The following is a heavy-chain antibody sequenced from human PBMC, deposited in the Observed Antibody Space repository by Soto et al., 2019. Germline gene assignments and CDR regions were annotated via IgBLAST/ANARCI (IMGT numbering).Heavy chain of an antibody. Sequence: GGSLRLSCTASGFTFTNYAMSWARQAPGKGLEWVSTISGSGVRTYYADSVKGRFTISRDNSKNTLDLQMNSLRAEDTAIYYCAKDHAREQFVRGENWFDSWGQGTLVTVSS. CDR1: GFTFTNYA. V-gene: IGHV3-23*01. CDR2: ISGSGVRT. J-gene: IGHJ5*01. D-gene: IGHD6-6*01. CDR3: AKDHAREQFVRGENWFDS.